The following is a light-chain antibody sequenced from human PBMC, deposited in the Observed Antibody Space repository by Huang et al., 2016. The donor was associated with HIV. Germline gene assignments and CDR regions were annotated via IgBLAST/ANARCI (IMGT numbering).Light chain of an antibody. Sequence: EIMMTQFPATLSVSPGQRVTLSCRASQSVNNNVAWYQQKPGQAPRVLIYGAYTRATGIPARFSGSGSGTEFTLTISSLQSEDFAVYYCHQYTRWPPAFGGGTKVEIK. CDR3: HQYTRWPPA. J-gene: IGKJ4*01. CDR2: GAY. CDR1: QSVNNN. V-gene: IGKV3D-15*01.